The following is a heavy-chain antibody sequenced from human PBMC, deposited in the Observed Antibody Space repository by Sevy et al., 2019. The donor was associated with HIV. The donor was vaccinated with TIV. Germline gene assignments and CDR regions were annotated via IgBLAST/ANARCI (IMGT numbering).Heavy chain of an antibody. CDR1: GGTFSSYA. V-gene: IGHV1-69*10. CDR2: IIPILAKT. CDR3: ARGGDLLDSYYDN. D-gene: IGHD1-26*01. J-gene: IGHJ4*02. Sequence: ASVKVSCKASGGTFSSYAISWVRQAPGQGLEWMGGIIPILAKTDYAQKFQGRVSITGDKPTNTAYMELSSLRSEATAVYYCARGGDLLDSYYDNWGQGTLVTVSS.